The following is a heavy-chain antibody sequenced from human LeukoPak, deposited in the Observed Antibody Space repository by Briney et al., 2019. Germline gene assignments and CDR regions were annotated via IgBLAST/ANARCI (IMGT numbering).Heavy chain of an antibody. Sequence: ASVKVSCKASGYTFTGYYMHWVRQAPGQGLEWMGWINPNSGGTNYAQKFQGWVTMTRDTSISTAYMELSRLRSDDTAVYYCARARLKIGYNWNGGFHYYGMDVWGKGTTVTVSS. CDR3: ARARLKIGYNWNGGFHYYGMDV. V-gene: IGHV1-2*04. J-gene: IGHJ6*04. CDR1: GYTFTGYY. D-gene: IGHD1-1*01. CDR2: INPNSGGT.